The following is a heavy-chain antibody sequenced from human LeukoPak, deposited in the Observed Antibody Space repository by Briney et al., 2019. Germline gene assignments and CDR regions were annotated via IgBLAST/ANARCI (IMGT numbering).Heavy chain of an antibody. J-gene: IGHJ4*02. V-gene: IGHV4-34*01. CDR2: INHSGST. D-gene: IGHD3-10*01. CDR3: ARDLAKGRRGVTRDY. Sequence: PSETLSLTCAVYGGSFSGYYWSWLRQPPGKGLEWIGEINHSGSTNYNPSLKSRVTISVDTSKNQFSLNLSSVTAADTAVYYCARDLAKGRRGVTRDYWGQGTLVTVSS. CDR1: GGSFSGYY.